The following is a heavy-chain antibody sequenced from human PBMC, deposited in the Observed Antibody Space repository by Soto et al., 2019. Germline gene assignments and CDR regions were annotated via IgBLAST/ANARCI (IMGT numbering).Heavy chain of an antibody. CDR1: GGFISGSAYY. J-gene: IGHJ4*02. Sequence: SETLSLTCTVSGGFISGSAYYWGWIRQPPGKGLEWIGSIYYSGSTYYTPSLKSRVTVSVDTSNNHFSLILSSVTAADTAVYYGERNMASSGIDYWGRGTRVTVSS. D-gene: IGHD6-25*01. CDR3: ERNMASSGIDY. V-gene: IGHV4-39*02. CDR2: IYYSGST.